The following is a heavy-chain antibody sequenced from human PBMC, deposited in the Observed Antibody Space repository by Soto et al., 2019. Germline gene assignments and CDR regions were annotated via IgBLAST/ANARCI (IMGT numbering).Heavy chain of an antibody. Sequence: QVQLVQSGAEVKKPGASVKVSCRASGYTFTGYYLHWVRQAPGQGLEWMGWINPNSDATKYAQKFQGRVTMPRDTSISTAYMELSRLRTDDTAVYYCARARDLVSDLWGQGALVTVSS. CDR2: INPNSDAT. V-gene: IGHV1-2*02. CDR3: ARARDLVSDL. CDR1: GYTFTGYY. J-gene: IGHJ5*02.